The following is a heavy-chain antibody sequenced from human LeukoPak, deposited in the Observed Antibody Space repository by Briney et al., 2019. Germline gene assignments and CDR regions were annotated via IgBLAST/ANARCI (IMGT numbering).Heavy chain of an antibody. CDR3: ARSRYYDSSGSGYFQH. CDR1: GGTFSTYA. J-gene: IGHJ1*01. V-gene: IGHV1-2*02. D-gene: IGHD3-22*01. CDR2: INPNSGGT. Sequence: ASVKVSCKASGGTFSTYAISWVRQAPGQGLEWMGWINPNSGGTNYAQKFQGRVTMTRDTSISTAYMELSRLRSDDTAVYYCARSRYYDSSGSGYFQHWGQGTLVTVSS.